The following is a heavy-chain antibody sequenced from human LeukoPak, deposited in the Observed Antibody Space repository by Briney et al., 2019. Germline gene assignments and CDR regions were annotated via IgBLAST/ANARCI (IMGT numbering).Heavy chain of an antibody. CDR1: GFTFDDYG. J-gene: IGHJ4*02. V-gene: IGHV3-43*02. D-gene: IGHD6-19*01. CDR3: AKDSDRRGVAVAGFDY. CDR2: ISRDGGST. Sequence: PAGSLRLSCAASGFTFDDYGMHWVRHAPGKGLEWVSYISRDGGSTYYADSVKGRFTISRANSKHSLYLQINSLRTDAPSFSYCAKDSDRRGVAVAGFDYWGQGTLVTVSS.